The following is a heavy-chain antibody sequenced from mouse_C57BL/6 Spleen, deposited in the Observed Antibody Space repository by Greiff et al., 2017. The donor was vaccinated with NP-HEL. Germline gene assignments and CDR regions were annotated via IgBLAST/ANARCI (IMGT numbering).Heavy chain of an antibody. V-gene: IGHV1-26*01. CDR2: INPNNGGT. J-gene: IGHJ1*03. D-gene: IGHD1-1*01. CDR1: GYTFTDYY. CDR3: ARSFYYGSSYSHWYFDV. Sequence: EVQLQQSGPELVKPGASVKISCKASGYTFTDYYMNWVKQSHGKSLEWIGDINPNNGGTSYNQKFKGKAPLTVDKSSSTAYMELHSLPSEDAAVYYSARSFYYGSSYSHWYFDVWGTGTTVTVSS.